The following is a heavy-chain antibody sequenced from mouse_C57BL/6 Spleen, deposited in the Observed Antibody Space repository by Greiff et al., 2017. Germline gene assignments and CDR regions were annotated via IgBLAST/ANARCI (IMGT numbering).Heavy chain of an antibody. CDR2: IDPSDSYT. J-gene: IGHJ3*01. Sequence: QVQLQQPGAELVKPGASVKLSCKASGYTFTSYWMQWVKQRPGQGLEWIGEIDPSDSYTNYNQKFKGKATLTVDTSSSTAYMQLSSLTSEDSAVYYCARSYYGNYKGWFAYWGQGTLVTVSA. D-gene: IGHD2-10*01. V-gene: IGHV1-50*01. CDR1: GYTFTSYW. CDR3: ARSYYGNYKGWFAY.